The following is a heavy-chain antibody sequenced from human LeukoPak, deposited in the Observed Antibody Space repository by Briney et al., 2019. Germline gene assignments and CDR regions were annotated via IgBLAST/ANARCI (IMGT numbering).Heavy chain of an antibody. CDR2: INHSGST. V-gene: IGHV4-34*01. J-gene: IGHJ5*02. Sequence: SETLSLTCAVYGGSFSGYYWSWIRQPPGKGLEWIGEINHSGSTNYNPSLKSRVTISVDTSKNQFSLKLSSVTAADTAVYYCARDRKNRNWFDPWGQGTLVTVSS. CDR3: ARDRKNRNWFDP. CDR1: GGSFSGYY.